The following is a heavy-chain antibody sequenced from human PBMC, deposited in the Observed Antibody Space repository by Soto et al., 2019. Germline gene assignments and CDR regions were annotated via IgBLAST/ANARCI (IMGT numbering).Heavy chain of an antibody. CDR2: IYYSGST. D-gene: IGHD2-15*01. Sequence: PSGTLSLTCTVSGGSISSGGYYWSWIRQHPGKGLEWIGYIYYSGSTYYNPSLKSRVTISVDTSKNQFSLKLSSVTAAGTAVYYCARVGYCSGGSCYSSNWFDPWGQGTLVTVSS. CDR3: ARVGYCSGGSCYSSNWFDP. J-gene: IGHJ5*02. CDR1: GGSISSGGYY. V-gene: IGHV4-31*03.